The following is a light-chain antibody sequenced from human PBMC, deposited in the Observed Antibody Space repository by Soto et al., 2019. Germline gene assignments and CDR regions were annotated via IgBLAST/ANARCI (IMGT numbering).Light chain of an antibody. CDR3: CSYAGRYTWV. CDR1: SSDVGGYNY. V-gene: IGLV2-11*01. Sequence: QSALTQPRSVSGSPGQSVTISCTGTSSDVGGYNYVSWYRQHPGKAPKLMIYDVSTRPSGVPDRFSCSKSGNTASLTISGLQAEDEADYYCCSYAGRYTWVFVNGTKVTVL. J-gene: IGLJ1*01. CDR2: DVS.